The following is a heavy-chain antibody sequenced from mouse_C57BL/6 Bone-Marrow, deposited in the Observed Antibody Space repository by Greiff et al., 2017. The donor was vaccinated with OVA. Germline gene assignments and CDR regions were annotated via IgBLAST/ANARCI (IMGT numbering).Heavy chain of an antibody. CDR2: ISSKSNNYAT. CDR1: GFSFNTYA. D-gene: IGHD1-1*01. Sequence: EVQLVESGGGLVQPKGSLKLSCAASGFSFNTYAMNWVRQAPGEGLEWVARISSKSNNYATYYSDSVKDRFTISRDDSESMLYLQMNNVKTEDTAMYDWVRRGYGSSHWYFDVWGKGTTVTVSS. V-gene: IGHV10-1*01. J-gene: IGHJ1*03. CDR3: VRRGYGSSHWYFDV.